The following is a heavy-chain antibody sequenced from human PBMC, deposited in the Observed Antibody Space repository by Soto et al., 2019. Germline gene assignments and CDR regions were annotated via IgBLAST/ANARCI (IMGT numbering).Heavy chain of an antibody. V-gene: IGHV4-4*09. J-gene: IGHJ6*02. Sequence: SETLSLTCTVSGDSISSYNLAWIRQPPGKGLEWIGYFRSGGGTSYNPSLKSRVAISADTSTRQFSLRLSSVTAADTAVYYCARTSAAGKYYYGMDVWGQGTTVTVSS. CDR1: GDSISSYN. D-gene: IGHD6-13*01. CDR3: ARTSAAGKYYYGMDV. CDR2: FRSGGGT.